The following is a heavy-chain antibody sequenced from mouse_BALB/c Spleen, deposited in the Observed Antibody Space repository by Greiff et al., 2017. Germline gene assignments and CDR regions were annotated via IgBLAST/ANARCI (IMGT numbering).Heavy chain of an antibody. V-gene: IGHV5-9-4*01. CDR1: GFTFSSYA. CDR2: ISSGGSYT. Sequence: DVMLVESGGGLVKPGGSLKLSCAASGFTFSSYAMSWVRQSPEKRLEWVAEISSGGSYTYYADTVKGRFTISRDNPKNTLFLQMTSLRSEDTAMYYCARDYGSSSWYFDVWGAGTTVTVSS. D-gene: IGHD1-1*01. J-gene: IGHJ1*01. CDR3: ARDYGSSSWYFDV.